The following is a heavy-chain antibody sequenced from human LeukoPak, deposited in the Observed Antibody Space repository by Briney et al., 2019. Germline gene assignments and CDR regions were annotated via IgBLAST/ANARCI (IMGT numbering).Heavy chain of an antibody. CDR1: GFTFSSYA. CDR3: SRVNPEAEGFDY. CDR2: ISGSGGST. J-gene: IGHJ4*02. Sequence: GGSLRLSCVASGFTFSSYAMSWVRQAPGKGLEWVSAISGSGGSTYYADSVKGRFTISRENAKNSLYLQMNSLRAGDTAVYYCSRVNPEAEGFDYWGQGTLVTVSS. V-gene: IGHV3-23*01. D-gene: IGHD6-13*01.